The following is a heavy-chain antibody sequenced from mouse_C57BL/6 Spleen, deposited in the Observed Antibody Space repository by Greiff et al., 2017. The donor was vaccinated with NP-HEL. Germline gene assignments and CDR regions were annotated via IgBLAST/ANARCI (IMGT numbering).Heavy chain of an antibody. CDR1: GYSITSGYY. Sequence: DVQLQESGPGLVKPSQSLSLTCSVTGYSITSGYYWNWIRQFPGNKLEWMGYISYDGSNNYNPSLKNRISITRDTSKNQFFLKLNSVTTEDTATYYCARDQGLGFDYWGQSTTLTVSS. D-gene: IGHD4-1*01. V-gene: IGHV3-6*01. CDR3: ARDQGLGFDY. J-gene: IGHJ2*01. CDR2: ISYDGSN.